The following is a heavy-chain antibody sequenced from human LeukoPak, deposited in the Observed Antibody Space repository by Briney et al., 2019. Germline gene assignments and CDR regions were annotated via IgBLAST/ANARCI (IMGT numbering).Heavy chain of an antibody. V-gene: IGHV4-34*01. CDR2: INHSGST. CDR1: GGSFSGYY. Sequence: PSETLSLTCAVYGGSFSGYYWSLIRQPPGKGLEWIGEINHSGSTNYNPSLKSRVTISVDTSKNQFSLKLSSVTAADTAVYYCARGTTALDYWGQGTLVTVSS. J-gene: IGHJ4*02. D-gene: IGHD4-11*01. CDR3: ARGTTALDY.